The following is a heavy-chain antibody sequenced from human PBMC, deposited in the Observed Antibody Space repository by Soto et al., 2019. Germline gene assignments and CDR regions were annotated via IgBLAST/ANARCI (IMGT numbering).Heavy chain of an antibody. CDR3: AAELYSGGSCCSFDI. CDR2: IVVGSGNT. J-gene: IGHJ3*02. CDR1: GITFSNSA. D-gene: IGHD2-15*01. Sequence: QMQVVQSGPEVKKPGTSVKVSCKTSGITFSNSAVQWVRQARGQRLEWMGWIVVGSGNTKYAQKRQDRVTITRDMTTGTAHMQLSSLTSEDTAVYYCAAELYSGGSCCSFDIWGQGTMVTVSS. V-gene: IGHV1-58*01.